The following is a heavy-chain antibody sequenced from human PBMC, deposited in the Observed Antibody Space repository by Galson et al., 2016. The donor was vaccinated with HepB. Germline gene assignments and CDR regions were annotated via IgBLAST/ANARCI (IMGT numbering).Heavy chain of an antibody. CDR2: IRDSGGIT. Sequence: SLRLSCAASGFTFSSYAMNWVRQGPGKGLEWVSGIRDSGGITDYADSVKGRFTISRDNSKNTLYLQMNSLRDEDTAVYYCSKDRGRAYDFWGGPRWSLGMDYWGQGTLVTVS. V-gene: IGHV3-23*01. CDR1: GFTFSSYA. J-gene: IGHJ4*02. CDR3: SKDRGRAYDFWGGPRWSLGMDY. D-gene: IGHD3-3*01.